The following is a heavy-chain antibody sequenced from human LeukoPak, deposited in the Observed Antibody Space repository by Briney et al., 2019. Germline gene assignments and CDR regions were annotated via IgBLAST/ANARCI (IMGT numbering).Heavy chain of an antibody. CDR1: GFTFSSYA. Sequence: GGSLRLSCAASGFTFSSYAMSWVRQAPGKGLEWVSAISGSGGSTYYADSVKGRFTISRDNSKNTLYLQMNSLRAEDTAVYYCAKVSPGYSSSWYKITTPYYFDYWGQGTLVTVSS. CDR2: ISGSGGST. J-gene: IGHJ4*02. CDR3: AKVSPGYSSSWYKITTPYYFDY. V-gene: IGHV3-23*01. D-gene: IGHD6-13*01.